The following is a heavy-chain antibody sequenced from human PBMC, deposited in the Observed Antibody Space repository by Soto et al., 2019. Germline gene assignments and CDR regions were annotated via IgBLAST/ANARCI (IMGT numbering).Heavy chain of an antibody. CDR3: AKMYDSSGYPVRDAFDI. J-gene: IGHJ3*02. D-gene: IGHD3-22*01. CDR1: GFTFSSYA. CDR2: ISGSGGST. Sequence: EVQLLESGGGLVQPGGSLRLSCAASGFTFSSYAMSWVRQAPGKGLEWVSAISGSGGSTYYADSVKGRFTISRDNSKNTLYLQMNSLRAEDTAVYYCAKMYDSSGYPVRDAFDIWGQGTMVTVSS. V-gene: IGHV3-23*01.